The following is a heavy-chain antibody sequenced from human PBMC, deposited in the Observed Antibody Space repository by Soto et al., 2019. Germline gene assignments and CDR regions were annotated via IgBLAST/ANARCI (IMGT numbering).Heavy chain of an antibody. Sequence: QVQLQESGPGLVKPSQTLSLTCTVSGDSISSNTNYWSWIRQPPGEVLEWIGFISYSGTTSYSPSLKSRVAISLDTSKNQFSLGLSSVTATDTAVYYCARGRGYSYGLDPWGQGTLVTVSS. CDR1: GDSISSNTNY. D-gene: IGHD5-18*01. CDR2: ISYSGTT. CDR3: ARGRGYSYGLDP. V-gene: IGHV4-30-4*01. J-gene: IGHJ5*02.